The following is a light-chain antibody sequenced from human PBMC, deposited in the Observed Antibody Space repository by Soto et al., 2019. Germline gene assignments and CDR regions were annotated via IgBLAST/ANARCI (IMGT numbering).Light chain of an antibody. V-gene: IGKV3-15*01. J-gene: IGKJ1*01. Sequence: IVMTQSPATLSVSPGERATLSCRASQAISDNLAWYQHKPGQPPRLLIYDASTRATGIPARFSGGGSGTEFTLTISSLQSEDFAVYYCQQYHNWLTGTFGQGTKVDIK. CDR3: QQYHNWLTGT. CDR2: DAS. CDR1: QAISDN.